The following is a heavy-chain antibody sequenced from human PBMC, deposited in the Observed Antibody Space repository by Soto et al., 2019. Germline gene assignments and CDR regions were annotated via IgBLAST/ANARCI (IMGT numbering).Heavy chain of an antibody. Sequence: QVQLVQSGAEVKKPGASVKVSCKASGYTFTNYDISWMRQAPGQGLEWMGWISANNGNTNYAQRLXGXXTMPTDTSTXTXXXEXXSLRSDDTAVYYCATSRFLEWLTNPNSYYYYGMDVWGQGTTVTVSS. J-gene: IGHJ6*02. CDR3: ATSRFLEWLTNPNSYYYYGMDV. D-gene: IGHD3-3*01. CDR2: ISANNGNT. V-gene: IGHV1-18*01. CDR1: GYTFTNYD.